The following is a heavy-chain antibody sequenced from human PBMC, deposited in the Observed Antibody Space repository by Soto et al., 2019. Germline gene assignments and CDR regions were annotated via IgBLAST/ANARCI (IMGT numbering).Heavy chain of an antibody. CDR2: ISDSDNAT. CDR1: GFTLSSYA. CDR3: AKGVSSSAWSASDS. D-gene: IGHD6-19*01. J-gene: IGHJ4*02. Sequence: EVQLLESGGGLVQPGGSLRLSCAASGFTLSSYAMTWVRQAPGKGLEWVSVISDSDNATYYADSVKGRLTISRDNSKNTLYLQLNRLRAADTAVYYCAKGVSSSAWSASDSWGQGTLVTVSA. V-gene: IGHV3-23*01.